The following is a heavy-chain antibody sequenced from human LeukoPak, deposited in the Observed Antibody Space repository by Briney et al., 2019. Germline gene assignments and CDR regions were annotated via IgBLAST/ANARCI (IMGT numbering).Heavy chain of an antibody. CDR2: VSGYSDKT. CDR1: GDTFTNYG. J-gene: IGHJ4*02. V-gene: IGHV1-18*01. D-gene: IGHD2-15*01. Sequence: ASVKVSCKASGDTFTNYGITWVRQAPGQGFEWMGWVSGYSDKTYYAQKLQGRVTMTTETSTYTAYMELRSLTSDDTAVYYCARSVPVGGAEDCWGQGTLVTVSS. CDR3: ARSVPVGGAEDC.